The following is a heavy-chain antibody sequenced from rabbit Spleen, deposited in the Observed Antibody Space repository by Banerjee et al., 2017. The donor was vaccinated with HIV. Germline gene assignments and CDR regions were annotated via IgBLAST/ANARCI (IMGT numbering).Heavy chain of an antibody. CDR3: ARDLVAVIGWNFNL. V-gene: IGHV1S45*01. J-gene: IGHJ4*01. CDR2: INTVTGKS. D-gene: IGHD1-1*01. CDR1: GFSFSDRDV. Sequence: QEQLVESGGGLVQPGGSLKLSCRASGFSFSDRDVMCWVRQAPGKGLEWIACINTVTGKSVYASWAKGRFIMSRPSSTTVTLQMTSLTAADTATYFCARDLVAVIGWNFNLWGPGTLVTVS.